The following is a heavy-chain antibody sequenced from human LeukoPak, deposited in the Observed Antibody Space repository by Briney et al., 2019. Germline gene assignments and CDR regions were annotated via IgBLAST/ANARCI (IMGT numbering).Heavy chain of an antibody. CDR2: MNPNSGNT. Sequence: ASVKVSCKASGYTFTSYDINWVRQATGQGLEWMGWMNPNSGNTGYAQKFQGRVTMTRNTSISTVYMELRSLRSDDTAVYYCARGWRRSNYWGQGTLVTVSS. D-gene: IGHD5-12*01. V-gene: IGHV1-8*01. J-gene: IGHJ4*02. CDR3: ARGWRRSNY. CDR1: GYTFTSYD.